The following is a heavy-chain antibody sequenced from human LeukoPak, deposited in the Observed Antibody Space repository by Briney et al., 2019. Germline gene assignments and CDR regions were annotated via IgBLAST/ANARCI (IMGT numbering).Heavy chain of an antibody. V-gene: IGHV3-74*01. CDR1: GXTFSTYW. CDR2: INSDGSST. Sequence: GGSLRLSCAASGXTFSTYWVYWVRQAPGKGLVWVSRINSDGSSTSYADSVKGRFTISRDNAKNTLYLQMNSLRAEDTAVYYCARGTTSSSWSSCDYWGQGTLVTVSS. CDR3: ARGTTSSSWSSCDY. J-gene: IGHJ4*02. D-gene: IGHD6-13*01.